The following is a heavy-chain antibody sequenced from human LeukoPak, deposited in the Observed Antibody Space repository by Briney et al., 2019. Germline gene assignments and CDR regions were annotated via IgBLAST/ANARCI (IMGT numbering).Heavy chain of an antibody. V-gene: IGHV4-39*07. CDR1: GGSISSSSYY. Sequence: SETLSLTCTVSGGSISSSSYYWGWIRQPPGKGLEWIGSIYYSGSTYYNPSLKSRVTISVDTSKNQFSLKLSSVTAADTAVYYCARAPDGTFFDYWGQGTLVTVSS. CDR2: IYYSGST. D-gene: IGHD5-24*01. J-gene: IGHJ4*02. CDR3: ARAPDGTFFDY.